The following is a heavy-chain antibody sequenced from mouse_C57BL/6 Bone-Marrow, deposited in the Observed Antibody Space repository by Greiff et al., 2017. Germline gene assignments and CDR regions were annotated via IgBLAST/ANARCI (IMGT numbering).Heavy chain of an antibody. Sequence: QVQLQQPGAELVMPGASVKLSCKASGYTFTSYWMHWVKQRPGQGLEWIGEIDPSDSYTNYNQKFKGKSTLTVDKSSSTAYMQLSSLTSEDSAVYYCARERWKDYDKMAWFAYWGQGTLVTVSA. CDR3: ARERWKDYDKMAWFAY. J-gene: IGHJ3*01. CDR2: IDPSDSYT. CDR1: GYTFTSYW. V-gene: IGHV1-69*01. D-gene: IGHD2-4*01.